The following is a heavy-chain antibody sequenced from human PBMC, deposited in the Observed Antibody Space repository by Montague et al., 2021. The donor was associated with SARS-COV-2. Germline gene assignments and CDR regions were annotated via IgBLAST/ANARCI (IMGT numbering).Heavy chain of an antibody. V-gene: IGHV4-38-2*02. Sequence: SDTLSLTCTVSGYSISSGYYWGWIRRPPGKGLEWIGSIYHSGSTYYNPSLKSRVTISVDTSKNQFSLKLSSVTAADTAVYYCARDYYDILTGYYTSSFDYWGQGTLVTVSS. J-gene: IGHJ4*02. CDR3: ARDYYDILTGYYTSSFDY. CDR1: GYSISSGYY. D-gene: IGHD3-9*01. CDR2: IYHSGST.